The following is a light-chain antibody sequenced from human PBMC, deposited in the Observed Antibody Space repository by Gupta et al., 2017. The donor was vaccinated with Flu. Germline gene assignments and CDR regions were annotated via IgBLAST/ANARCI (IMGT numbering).Light chain of an antibody. CDR1: QNVFNN. CDR2: GAS. CDR3: QQYNNWSALT. Sequence: ILMTQSPATLSVSPGESAALSCRASQNVFNNLAWYQQKPGQAPRRLIYGASTRATGIPARFSGSGSGTEFTLTISSLQSEDFAVYYCQQYNNWSALTFGGGTKVEI. J-gene: IGKJ4*01. V-gene: IGKV3-15*01.